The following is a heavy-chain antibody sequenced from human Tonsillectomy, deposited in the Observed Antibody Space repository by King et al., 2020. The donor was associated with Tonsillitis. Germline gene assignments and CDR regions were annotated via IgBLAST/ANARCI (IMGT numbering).Heavy chain of an antibody. J-gene: IGHJ4*02. CDR3: AKVRATVVVPAA. D-gene: IGHD2-2*01. Sequence: DVQLVESGGGLVQPGGSLRLSCAASVFPFSSYAMSWVRQAPGKGLDWVSAISGSGGSTYYADSVKGRFTISRDNSKNTLYLQMNSLRAEDTAVYYCAKVRATVVVPAAWGQGTLVTVSS. V-gene: IGHV3-23*04. CDR1: VFPFSSYA. CDR2: ISGSGGST.